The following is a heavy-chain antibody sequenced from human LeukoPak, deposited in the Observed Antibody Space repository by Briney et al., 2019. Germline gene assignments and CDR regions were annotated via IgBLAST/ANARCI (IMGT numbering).Heavy chain of an antibody. V-gene: IGHV3-33*08. CDR2: IWYDGSNK. CDR1: GFTFSSYA. Sequence: GGSLRLSCAASGFTFSSYAMSWVRQAPGKGLEWVAVIWYDGSNKYYADSVKGRFTISRDNSKNTLYLQMNSLRAEDTAVYYCASARFYYDSWGQGTLVTVSS. J-gene: IGHJ4*02. CDR3: ASARFYYDS.